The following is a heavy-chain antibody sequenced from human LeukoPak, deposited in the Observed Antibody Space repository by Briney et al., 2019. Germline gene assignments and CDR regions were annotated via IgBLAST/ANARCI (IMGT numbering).Heavy chain of an antibody. V-gene: IGHV3-21*01. CDR1: GFTFSSYS. Sequence: GGSLRLSCAASGFTFSSYSMNWVRQAPGKGLEWVSSISSSSYIYYADSVKGRFTISRDNAKNSLYLQMNSLRAEDTAVYYCARGIGYCSGGSCYSKGNFYYYYYYMDVWGKGTTVTVSS. D-gene: IGHD2-15*01. J-gene: IGHJ6*03. CDR3: ARGIGYCSGGSCYSKGNFYYYYYYMDV. CDR2: ISSSSYI.